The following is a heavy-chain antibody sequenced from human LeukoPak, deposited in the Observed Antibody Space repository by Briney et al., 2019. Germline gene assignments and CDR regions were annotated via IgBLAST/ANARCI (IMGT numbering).Heavy chain of an antibody. Sequence: GGSLRLSCAASGFTFSSYAMHWVRQAPGKGLEYVSAISSNGGSTYYANSVKGRFTISRDNSKNTLYLQMNSLRAEDTAVYYCAKGRNYYDSSGYFTWGQGTLVTVSS. D-gene: IGHD3-22*01. CDR3: AKGRNYYDSSGYFT. CDR1: GFTFSSYA. V-gene: IGHV3-64*01. CDR2: ISSNGGST. J-gene: IGHJ5*02.